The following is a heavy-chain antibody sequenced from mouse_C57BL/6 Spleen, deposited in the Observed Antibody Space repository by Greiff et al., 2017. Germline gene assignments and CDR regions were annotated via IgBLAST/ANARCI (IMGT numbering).Heavy chain of an antibody. D-gene: IGHD1-1*01. CDR2: IDPENGDT. CDR1: GFNIKDDY. CDR3: TTPITTVVATDY. J-gene: IGHJ2*01. V-gene: IGHV14-4*01. Sequence: VQLQQSGAELVRPGASVKLSCTASGFNIKDDYMHWVQQRPEQGLEWIGWIDPENGDTEYASKFQGKATITADTSSNTAYLQLSSLTSEDTAVYYCTTPITTVVATDYWGQGTTLTVSS.